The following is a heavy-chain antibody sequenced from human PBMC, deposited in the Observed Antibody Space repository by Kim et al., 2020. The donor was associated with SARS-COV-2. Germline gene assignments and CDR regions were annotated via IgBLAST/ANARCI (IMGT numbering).Heavy chain of an antibody. V-gene: IGHV4-34*01. Sequence: SETLSLTCAVYGGSFSGYYWSWIRQPPGKGLEWIGEINHSGSTNYNPSLKSRVTISVDTSKNQFSLKLSSVTAADTAVYYCARGYEDYYGSGSYYNSEFDLPYNWFDPWGQGTLVTVSS. CDR3: ARGYEDYYGSGSYYNSEFDLPYNWFDP. CDR2: INHSGST. D-gene: IGHD3-10*01. J-gene: IGHJ5*02. CDR1: GGSFSGYY.